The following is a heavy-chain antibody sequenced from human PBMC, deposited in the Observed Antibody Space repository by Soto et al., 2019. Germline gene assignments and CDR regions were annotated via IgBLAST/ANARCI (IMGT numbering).Heavy chain of an antibody. Sequence: PGGSLRLSCAASGFTFSSYAMHWVRQAPGKGLKWVSSISSSSSYIYYADSVKGRFTISRDNAKNSLYLQMNSLRAEDTAVYYCASRSTIFGVVIDDYWGQGTLVTVSS. J-gene: IGHJ4*02. D-gene: IGHD3-3*01. CDR1: GFTFSSYA. CDR3: ASRSTIFGVVIDDY. V-gene: IGHV3-21*01. CDR2: ISSSSSYI.